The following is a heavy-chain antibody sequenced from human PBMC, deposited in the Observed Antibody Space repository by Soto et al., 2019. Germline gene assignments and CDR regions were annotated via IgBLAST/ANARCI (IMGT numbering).Heavy chain of an antibody. CDR2: ISYDGSNK. D-gene: IGHD1-20*01. Sequence: QVQLVESGGGVVQPGRSLRLSCAASGFTFSSYGMHWVRQAPGKGLEWVAVISYDGSNKYYADSVKGRFTISRDISKNTLYLQMDSLRAEDTAVYYCAKEDNAFDIWGQGTMVTVSS. J-gene: IGHJ3*02. CDR3: AKEDNAFDI. CDR1: GFTFSSYG. V-gene: IGHV3-30*18.